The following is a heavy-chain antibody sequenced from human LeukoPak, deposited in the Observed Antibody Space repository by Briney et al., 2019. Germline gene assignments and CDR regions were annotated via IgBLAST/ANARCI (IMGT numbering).Heavy chain of an antibody. Sequence: SVKVSCKASGGTFSSYAISWVRQAPRQGLEWMGRIIPILGIANYAQKFQGRVTITADKSTSTAYMELSSLRSEDTAVYYCARAPRIILDYYDSSGYFRWYFDLWGRGTLVTVSS. CDR3: ARAPRIILDYYDSSGYFRWYFDL. D-gene: IGHD3-22*01. V-gene: IGHV1-69*04. J-gene: IGHJ2*01. CDR1: GGTFSSYA. CDR2: IIPILGIA.